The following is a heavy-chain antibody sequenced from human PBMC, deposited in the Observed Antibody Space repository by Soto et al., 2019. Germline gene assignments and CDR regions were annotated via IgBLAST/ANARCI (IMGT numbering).Heavy chain of an antibody. CDR2: IYHTGTT. V-gene: IGHV4-31*03. D-gene: IGHD2-2*01. CDR3: AIDGSSTANWLDP. J-gene: IGHJ5*02. Sequence: HVQLQESGPGLVKPSQTLSLTCTVSGDPLSLGGYYLTWIRQHPGKGLEWIGYIYHTGTTYYNPSLKSRVSISLDMVQNEFSLNLASVTAADTAVYYCAIDGSSTANWLDPWGQGTRVTVSS. CDR1: GDPLSLGGYY.